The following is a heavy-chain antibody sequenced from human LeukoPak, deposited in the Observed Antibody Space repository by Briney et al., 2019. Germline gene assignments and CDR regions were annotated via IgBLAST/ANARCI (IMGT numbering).Heavy chain of an antibody. Sequence: ASVKVSCKASGGTFSSYAISWVRQAPGQGLEWMGWINPNSGGTNYAQKFQGRVTMTRDTSISTAYMELSRLRSDDTAVYYCALLVFGVVIPDYWGQGTLVTVSS. CDR3: ALLVFGVVIPDY. V-gene: IGHV1-2*02. J-gene: IGHJ4*02. CDR2: INPNSGGT. D-gene: IGHD3-3*01. CDR1: GGTFSSYA.